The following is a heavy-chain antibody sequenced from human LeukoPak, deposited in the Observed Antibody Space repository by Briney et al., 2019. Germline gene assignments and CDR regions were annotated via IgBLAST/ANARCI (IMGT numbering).Heavy chain of an antibody. D-gene: IGHD1-14*01. CDR1: GFTFSAYW. CDR3: ARNQRRLDY. Sequence: GGSLRLSCVGSGFTFSAYWMTWVRQAPGKGLEWVANIRDDGSDSYYVDSVKGRFTISRDNAKNSLYLQMNSLRAEDTAVYYCARNQRRLDYWGQGTLVTVSS. V-gene: IGHV3-7*01. J-gene: IGHJ4*02. CDR2: IRDDGSDS.